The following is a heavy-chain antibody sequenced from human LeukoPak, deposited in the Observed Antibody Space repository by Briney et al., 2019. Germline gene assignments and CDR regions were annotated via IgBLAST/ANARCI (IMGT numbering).Heavy chain of an antibody. J-gene: IGHJ3*02. D-gene: IGHD3-22*01. V-gene: IGHV1-8*01. Sequence: GASVKVSCKASGYTFTSYDINWVRQATGQGLEWMGWMNPNSGNTGYAQKFQGRVTTTRNTSISTAYMELSSLRSEDTAVYYCARDGYYDSSGYYYVGNDAFDIWGQGTMVTVSS. CDR1: GYTFTSYD. CDR3: ARDGYYDSSGYYYVGNDAFDI. CDR2: MNPNSGNT.